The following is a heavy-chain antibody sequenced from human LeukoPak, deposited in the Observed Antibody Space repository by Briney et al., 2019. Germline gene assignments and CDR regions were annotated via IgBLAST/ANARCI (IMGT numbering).Heavy chain of an antibody. J-gene: IGHJ4*02. Sequence: KPSETLSLTCAVYGGSFSSYYWSWIRQPPGKGLEWIGEINHSGSTNYNPSLKSRVTISVDTSKNQFSLKLSSVTAADTAVYYCARGWEGNFDYWGQGTLVTVSS. CDR3: ARGWEGNFDY. V-gene: IGHV4-34*01. D-gene: IGHD1-26*01. CDR1: GGSFSSYY. CDR2: INHSGST.